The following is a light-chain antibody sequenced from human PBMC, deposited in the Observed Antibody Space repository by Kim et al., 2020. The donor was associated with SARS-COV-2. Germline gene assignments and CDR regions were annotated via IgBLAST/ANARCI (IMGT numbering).Light chain of an antibody. CDR3: LQVKCYPLT. V-gene: IGKV1-17*03. J-gene: IGKJ1*01. CDR1: QGSSNS. Sequence: SVGDIVTLTCRASQGSSNSLALVQQRPGKVPKRLIYAASSLKSGVPSMFSGSGSGTEFTLTISSLQPEDFATYYCLQVKCYPLTFGQGTKVDIK. CDR2: AAS.